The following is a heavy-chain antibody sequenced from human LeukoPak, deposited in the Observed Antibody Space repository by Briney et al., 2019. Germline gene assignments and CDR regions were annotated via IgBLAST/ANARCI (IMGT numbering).Heavy chain of an antibody. CDR3: ARERSVAGGLDWFDP. CDR2: IHYSGST. V-gene: IGHV4-59*01. Sequence: KTSETLSLTCTVSGGSITNYYWTWIRQPPGKGLEWIGYIHYSGSTNYNPSLKSRVTISVDTSKNQFSLKLSSVTAADTAVYYCARERSVAGGLDWFDPWGQGTLVTVSS. CDR1: GGSITNYY. D-gene: IGHD6-19*01. J-gene: IGHJ5*02.